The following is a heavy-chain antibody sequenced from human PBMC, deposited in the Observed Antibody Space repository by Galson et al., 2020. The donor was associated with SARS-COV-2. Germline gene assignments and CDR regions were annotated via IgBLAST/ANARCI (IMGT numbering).Heavy chain of an antibody. CDR3: ARGRYGSGSYSSDWYFDL. V-gene: IGHV3-33*01. Sequence: GESLKISCAASGFTFSSYGMHWVRQAPGKGLEWVAVIWYDGSNKYYADSVKGRFTISRDNSKNTLYLQMNSLRAEDTAVYYCARGRYGSGSYSSDWYFDLWGRGTLVTVSS. CDR2: IWYDGSNK. CDR1: GFTFSSYG. J-gene: IGHJ2*01. D-gene: IGHD3-10*01.